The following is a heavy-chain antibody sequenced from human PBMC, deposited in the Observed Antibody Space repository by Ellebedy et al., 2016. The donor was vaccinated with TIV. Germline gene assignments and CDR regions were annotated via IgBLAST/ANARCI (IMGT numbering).Heavy chain of an antibody. Sequence: ASVKVSCKVSGYTLIELSMHWVRQAPGKGLEWMGGFDPEDGETIYAQKFQGRVTMTEDTSTDTAYMELSSLRSEDTAVYYCATDLPYMDYDSSGYFNLPHWGQGTLVTVSS. CDR2: FDPEDGET. CDR3: ATDLPYMDYDSSGYFNLPH. V-gene: IGHV1-24*01. CDR1: GYTLIELS. D-gene: IGHD3-22*01. J-gene: IGHJ1*01.